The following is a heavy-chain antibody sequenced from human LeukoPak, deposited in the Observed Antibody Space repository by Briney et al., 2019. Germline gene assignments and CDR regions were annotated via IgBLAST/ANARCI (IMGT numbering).Heavy chain of an antibody. CDR2: IYSSGIT. Sequence: SETLSLTCTVSGGSITDSFWTWIRQPAGKGLEWIGRIYSSGITNCSPSFKSRVTMSVDTSKNRFSLNLTSVTAADTAVYFCASEQTTSGGRGLDYWGQGALVSVSS. CDR1: GGSITDSF. J-gene: IGHJ4*02. V-gene: IGHV4-4*07. D-gene: IGHD1-26*01. CDR3: ASEQTTSGGRGLDY.